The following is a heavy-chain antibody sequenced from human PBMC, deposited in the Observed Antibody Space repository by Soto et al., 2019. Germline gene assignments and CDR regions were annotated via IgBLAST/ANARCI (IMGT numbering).Heavy chain of an antibody. CDR1: GYTFTSYG. CDR2: ISAYNGNT. V-gene: IGHV1-18*01. Sequence: GVSVQVSCKDSGYTFTSYGISWVRQAPGQGLEWMGWISAYNGNTNYAQKHQGRVTMTTDTSTSTAYMELRSLRSDDTAVYYCARESSSSCHDYWGQGTLVTVSS. CDR3: ARESSSSCHDY. D-gene: IGHD6-13*01. J-gene: IGHJ4*02.